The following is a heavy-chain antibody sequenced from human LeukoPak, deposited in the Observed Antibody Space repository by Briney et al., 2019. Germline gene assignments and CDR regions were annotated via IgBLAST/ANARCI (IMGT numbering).Heavy chain of an antibody. Sequence: PGGSLRLSCAASGFTFSSYSMNWVRQAPGKGLEWVSSISSSSSYIYYADSVKGRFTISRDNAKNSLYLQMNSLRAEDTAVYYCARDKEGYCSGGSCYGSPYYYGMDVWGQGTTVTVSS. J-gene: IGHJ6*02. CDR2: ISSSSSYI. CDR1: GFTFSSYS. CDR3: ARDKEGYCSGGSCYGSPYYYGMDV. D-gene: IGHD2-15*01. V-gene: IGHV3-21*01.